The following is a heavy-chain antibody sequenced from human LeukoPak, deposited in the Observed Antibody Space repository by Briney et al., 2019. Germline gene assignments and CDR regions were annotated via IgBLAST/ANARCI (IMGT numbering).Heavy chain of an antibody. Sequence: GGSLRLSCAASAFTVSSNSMSWVRQAPGEGLEWVSVTYSSGSTHYADSVKGRFTISRDSSKNTSYLQMNSLRAEDTAVYYCATESYGATWGQGTLVTVSS. D-gene: IGHD1-26*01. V-gene: IGHV3-53*01. CDR2: TYSSGST. J-gene: IGHJ4*02. CDR1: AFTVSSNS. CDR3: ATESYGAT.